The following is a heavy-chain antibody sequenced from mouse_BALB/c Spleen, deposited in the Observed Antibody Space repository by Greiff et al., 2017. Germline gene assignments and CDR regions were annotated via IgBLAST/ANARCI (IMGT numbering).Heavy chain of an antibody. V-gene: IGHV3-2*02. Sequence: VQLKESGPGLVKPSQSLSLTCTVTGYSITSDYAWNWIRQFPGNKLEWMGYISYSGSTSYNPSLKSRISITRDTSKNQFFLQLNSVTTEDTATYYGARFYGYDLSYAMDYWGQGTSVTVSS. CDR1: GYSITSDYA. CDR3: ARFYGYDLSYAMDY. D-gene: IGHD2-2*01. CDR2: ISYSGST. J-gene: IGHJ4*01.